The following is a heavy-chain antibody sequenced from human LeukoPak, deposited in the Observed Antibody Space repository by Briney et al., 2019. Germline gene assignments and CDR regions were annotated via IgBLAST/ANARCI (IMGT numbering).Heavy chain of an antibody. D-gene: IGHD6-19*01. CDR3: ARGTRQWLDLDY. J-gene: IGHJ4*02. CDR2: IYTSGST. V-gene: IGHV4-61*02. Sequence: SETLSLTCTVSGGSISSGSYYWSWLRQPAGKGLEWIGRIYTSGSTNYNPSLKSRVTISVDTSKNQFSLKLSSVTAADTAVYYCARGTRQWLDLDYWGQGTLVTVSS. CDR1: GGSISSGSYY.